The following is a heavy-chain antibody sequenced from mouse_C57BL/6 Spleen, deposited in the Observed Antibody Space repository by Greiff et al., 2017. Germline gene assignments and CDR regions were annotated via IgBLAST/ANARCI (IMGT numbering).Heavy chain of an antibody. J-gene: IGHJ4*01. CDR3: ARGAYGIAMDY. D-gene: IGHD1-1*01. CDR1: GYSITSGYY. V-gene: IGHV3-6*01. CDR2: ISYDGSN. Sequence: DVQLQESGPGLVKPSQSLSLTCSVTGYSITSGYYWNWIRQFPGNKLEWMGYISYDGSNNYNPSLKNRISITRDTSKNQFFLKLNSVTTEDTATYYCARGAYGIAMDYWGQGTSVTVAS.